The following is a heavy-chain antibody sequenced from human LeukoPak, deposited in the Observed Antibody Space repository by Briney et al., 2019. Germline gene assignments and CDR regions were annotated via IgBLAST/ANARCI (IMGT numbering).Heavy chain of an antibody. J-gene: IGHJ5*02. CDR3: SKTRSRNMLTFGGVENWFDP. Sequence: PGGSLRLSCGASGFTFNSYGMHWVRQAPGKRLEWVAVVSYDGSKKYYADSVKGRFTISRDNSKNTLYLQMNSLRADDTAVYYCSKTRSRNMLTFGGVENWFDPWGQGTLVTVSS. CDR1: GFTFNSYG. V-gene: IGHV3-30*18. CDR2: VSYDGSKK. D-gene: IGHD3-16*01.